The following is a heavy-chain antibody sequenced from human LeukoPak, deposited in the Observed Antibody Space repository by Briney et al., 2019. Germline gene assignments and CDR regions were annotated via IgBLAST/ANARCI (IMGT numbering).Heavy chain of an antibody. V-gene: IGHV4-34*01. CDR1: GGSFSGYY. CDR2: INHSGST. J-gene: IGHJ5*02. Sequence: PSETLSLTCAVYGGSFSGYYWSWIRQPPGKGLEWIGEINHSGSTNYNPSLKSRVTISVDTSKNQFSLKLSSVTAADTAVYYCARGWYQPQKYCWFDPWDQGTLVTVSS. CDR3: ARGWYQPQKYCWFDP. D-gene: IGHD2-2*01.